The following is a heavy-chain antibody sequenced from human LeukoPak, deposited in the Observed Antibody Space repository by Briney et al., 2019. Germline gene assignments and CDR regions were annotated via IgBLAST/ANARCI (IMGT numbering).Heavy chain of an antibody. CDR2: IYPGDSDT. V-gene: IGHV5-51*01. J-gene: IGHJ6*03. Sequence: GESLKISCKGSGYSFTSYWIGWVRQMPGKGLEWMGIIYPGDSDTRYSPSFQGQVTISADKSIRTAYLQWSSLKASDTAIYYCARLYTSGWYPPGYYYHYYMDVWGKGTTVTISS. CDR3: ARLYTSGWYPPGYYYHYYMDV. CDR1: GYSFTSYW. D-gene: IGHD6-19*01.